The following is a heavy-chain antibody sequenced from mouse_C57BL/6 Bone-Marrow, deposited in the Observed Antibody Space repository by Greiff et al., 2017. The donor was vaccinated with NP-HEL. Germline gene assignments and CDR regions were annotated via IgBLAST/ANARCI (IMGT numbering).Heavy chain of an antibody. CDR2: ISSGSSTI. D-gene: IGHD1-1*01. J-gene: IGHJ1*03. V-gene: IGHV5-17*01. CDR1: GFTFSDYG. CDR3: ARPPGSSYGYFDV. Sequence: EVQRVESGGGLVKPGGSLKLSCAASGFTFSDYGMHWVRQAPEKGLEWVAYISSGSSTIYYADTVKGRFTISRDNAKSTLFLQMTSLRSEDAAMYYCARPPGSSYGYFDVWGTGTTVTVSS.